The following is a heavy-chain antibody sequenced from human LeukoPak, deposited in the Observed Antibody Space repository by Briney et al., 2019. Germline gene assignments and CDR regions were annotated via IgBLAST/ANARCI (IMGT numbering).Heavy chain of an antibody. D-gene: IGHD3-16*01. CDR2: ISRDSRTI. CDR3: ATSPPGGPNCN. CDR1: GFTFSSYS. J-gene: IGHJ4*02. Sequence: GGSLRLSCAASGFTFSSYSMNWVRQAPGQGLEWVSIISRDSRTIFYADSVKGRFTVSRDNAKNSLYLQMNSLRAEDTVVYYCATSPPGGPNCNLGQGTLVTVSS. V-gene: IGHV3-48*04.